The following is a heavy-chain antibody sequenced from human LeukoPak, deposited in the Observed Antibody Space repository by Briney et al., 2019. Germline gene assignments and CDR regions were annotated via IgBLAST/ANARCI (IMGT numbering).Heavy chain of an antibody. Sequence: GGSLRLSCAASGFTFSSYAMTWVRQAPGKGLEWVSAISGGGGSTYYAGSVKGRVTISRDNSKNTLYLQMNSLRAEDTAIYYCAKDRAIHLVPYYLVPDIWGQGTMVTVSS. CDR3: AKDRAIHLVPYYLVPDI. V-gene: IGHV3-23*01. J-gene: IGHJ3*02. CDR1: GFTFSSYA. D-gene: IGHD5-18*01. CDR2: ISGGGGST.